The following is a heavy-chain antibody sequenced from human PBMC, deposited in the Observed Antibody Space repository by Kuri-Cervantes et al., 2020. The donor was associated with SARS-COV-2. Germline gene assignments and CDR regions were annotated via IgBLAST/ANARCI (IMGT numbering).Heavy chain of an antibody. Sequence: SQTLSLPCAVYGGSFRGYYWSWIRQPPGKGLEWIGEINHSGSTNYNPSLKSRVTISVDTSKNQFSLKLSSVTAADTAVYYCARGRGGYGLMVYAIHYFDYWGQGTLVTVSS. CDR2: INHSGST. J-gene: IGHJ4*02. CDR3: ARGRGGYGLMVYAIHYFDY. V-gene: IGHV4-34*01. CDR1: GGSFRGYY. D-gene: IGHD2-8*01.